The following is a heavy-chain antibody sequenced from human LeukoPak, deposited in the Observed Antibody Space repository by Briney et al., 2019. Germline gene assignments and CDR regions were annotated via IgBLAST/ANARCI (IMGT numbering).Heavy chain of an antibody. CDR1: GFTFADYA. J-gene: IGHJ4*02. Sequence: TGGSLRLSCSASGFTFADYAVTWVRQAPGKGLEWVAVISYDGSNKYYADSVKGRFTISRDNAKNSLYLQMNSLRAEDTAVYYCARAGTGQLVNYWGQGTLVTVSS. CDR2: ISYDGSNK. CDR3: ARAGTGQLVNY. V-gene: IGHV3-30*04. D-gene: IGHD6-6*01.